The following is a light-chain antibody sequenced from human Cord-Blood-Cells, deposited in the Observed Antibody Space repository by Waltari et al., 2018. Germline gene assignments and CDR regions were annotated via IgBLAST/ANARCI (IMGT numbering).Light chain of an antibody. CDR2: GAS. Sequence: EIVMTQSPPTLSVSPGERATLSCRASQSVSSNLAGYQQKPGQAPRLLIYGASTRATGIPARFSGSGSGKEFTLTISSLQSEDFAVYYCQQYNNWPRTFGQGTKVEIK. CDR3: QQYNNWPRT. J-gene: IGKJ1*01. CDR1: QSVSSN. V-gene: IGKV3-15*01.